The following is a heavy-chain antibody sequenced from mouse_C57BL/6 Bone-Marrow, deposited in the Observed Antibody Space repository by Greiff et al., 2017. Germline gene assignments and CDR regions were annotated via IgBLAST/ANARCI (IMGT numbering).Heavy chain of an antibody. CDR1: GYTFTSYW. Sequence: QVQLQQPGAELVMPGASVKLSCKASGYTFTSYWMHRVKQRPGQGLEWIGEIDPSDSYTNYNQKFKGKSTLTVDKSSRTAYMQLSSLTSEDSAVYYCASSYGYFEFWGTGTTVTVSA. CDR2: IDPSDSYT. CDR3: ASSYGYFEF. V-gene: IGHV1-69*01. J-gene: IGHJ1*03.